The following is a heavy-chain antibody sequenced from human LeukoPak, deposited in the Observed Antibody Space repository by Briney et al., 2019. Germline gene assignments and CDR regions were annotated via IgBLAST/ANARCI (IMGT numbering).Heavy chain of an antibody. CDR1: GFTFISYW. CDR3: ARDAPGNTALDY. Sequence: GGSLRLSCAASGFTFISYWMHWVRQAPGKGLVWVSRINGYGSSTDFADSVKGRFTISRVNAKNTLYLQMNSLRAEDTAVYYCARDAPGNTALDYWGQGTLVTVSS. V-gene: IGHV3-74*01. D-gene: IGHD5-18*01. CDR2: INGYGSST. J-gene: IGHJ4*02.